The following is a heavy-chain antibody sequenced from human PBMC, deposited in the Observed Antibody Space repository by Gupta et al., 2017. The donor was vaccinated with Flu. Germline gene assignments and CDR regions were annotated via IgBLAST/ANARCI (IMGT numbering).Heavy chain of an antibody. J-gene: IGHJ4*01. CDR1: GGSISNYY. CDR3: ARELFPKYTGAWYDK. V-gene: IGHV4-59*01. Sequence: QVQLQESGPGLVKPSETLSLTCTVSGGSISNYYWGWIRQPPGKGLEWIGSIYYSGSTNYNPSLKSRVTISVDTSKNQFSLKVNSVTAADTAVYYCARELFPKYTGAWYDKGGHGTLVTVSS. D-gene: IGHD6-19*01. CDR2: IYYSGST.